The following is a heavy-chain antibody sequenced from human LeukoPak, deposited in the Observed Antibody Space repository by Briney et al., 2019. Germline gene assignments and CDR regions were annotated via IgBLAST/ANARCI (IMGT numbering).Heavy chain of an antibody. CDR3: ARDYDWAFDY. J-gene: IGHJ4*02. CDR1: GFTFSSYS. CDR2: IRISRGITTV. Sequence: PGGSLRLSCAASGFTFSSYSMNWVRQAPGKGLEWISHIRISRGITTVNYADSVNGRFSISRDDANLLVFLQMDSLTDDDTAVYYCARDYDWAFDYWGQGSLVTVSS. D-gene: IGHD1-1*01. V-gene: IGHV3-48*02.